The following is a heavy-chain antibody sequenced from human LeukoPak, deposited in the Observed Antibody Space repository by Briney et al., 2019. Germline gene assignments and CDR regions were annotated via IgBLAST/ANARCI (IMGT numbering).Heavy chain of an antibody. CDR3: ARSFYDILTGYPTAFDY. J-gene: IGHJ4*02. Sequence: ASVKVSCKASGYTFTGYYMHWVRQAPGQGLEWMGWINPNSGGTNYAQKFQGRVTMTRDTSISTAYMELSRLRSDDTAVYYCARSFYDILTGYPTAFDYWGQGTLVTVSS. CDR2: INPNSGGT. D-gene: IGHD3-9*01. V-gene: IGHV1-2*02. CDR1: GYTFTGYY.